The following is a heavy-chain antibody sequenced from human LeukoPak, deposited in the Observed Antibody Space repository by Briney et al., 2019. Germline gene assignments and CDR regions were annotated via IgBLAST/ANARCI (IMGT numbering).Heavy chain of an antibody. CDR3: ARVWGGHYYYDSSGYENFSFDY. CDR1: GGSFSGYY. V-gene: IGHV4-34*01. CDR2: INHSGST. Sequence: TSETLSLTCAVYGGSFSGYYWSWIRQPPGKGLEWIGEINHSGSTNYNPSLKSRVTISVDTSKNQFSLKLSSVTAADTAVYYCARVWGGHYYYDSSGYENFSFDYWGQGTLVTVSS. J-gene: IGHJ4*02. D-gene: IGHD3-22*01.